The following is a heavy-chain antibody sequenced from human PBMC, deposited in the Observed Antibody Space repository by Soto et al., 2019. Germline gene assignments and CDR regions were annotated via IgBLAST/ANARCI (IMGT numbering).Heavy chain of an antibody. V-gene: IGHV1-8*01. CDR3: ARPYGDYNTCGAFADFDY. CDR2: MNPNSANT. D-gene: IGHD4-17*01. CDR1: GYTFTNYD. Sequence: QVQLVQSGAEVKKPGASVKVSCKASGYTFTNYDINWVRQATGQGLEWMGWMNPNSANTGYAQKFQCRVTMTSNTSISSVYMELSSLRSQDTAVYYVARPYGDYNTCGAFADFDYWGQGTLATVSS. J-gene: IGHJ4*02.